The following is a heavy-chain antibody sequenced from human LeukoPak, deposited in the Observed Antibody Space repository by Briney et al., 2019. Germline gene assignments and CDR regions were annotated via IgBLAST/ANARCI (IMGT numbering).Heavy chain of an antibody. CDR3: ARGDGDTMVRGVILDY. J-gene: IGHJ4*02. CDR1: GYTFTSYG. Sequence: ASVKVSCKASGYTFTSYGISWVRQAPGQGLEWMGWISAYSGNTNYAQKLQGRVTMTTDTSTSTAYMELRSLRSDDTAVYYCARGDGDTMVRGVILDYWGQGTLVTVSS. D-gene: IGHD3-10*01. CDR2: ISAYSGNT. V-gene: IGHV1-18*01.